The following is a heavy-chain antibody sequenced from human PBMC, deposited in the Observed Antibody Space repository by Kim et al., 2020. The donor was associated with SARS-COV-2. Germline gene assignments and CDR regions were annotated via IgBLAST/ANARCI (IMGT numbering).Heavy chain of an antibody. CDR2: INHSGST. Sequence: SETLSLTCAVYGGSFSGYYWSWIRQPPGKGLEWIGEINHSGSTNYNPSLKSRVTISVDTSKNQFSLKLSSVTAADTAVYYCARGTNKRRYCSGGSCYSNNWFDPWGQGTLVTVSS. CDR3: ARGTNKRRYCSGGSCYSNNWFDP. CDR1: GGSFSGYY. D-gene: IGHD2-15*01. J-gene: IGHJ5*02. V-gene: IGHV4-34*01.